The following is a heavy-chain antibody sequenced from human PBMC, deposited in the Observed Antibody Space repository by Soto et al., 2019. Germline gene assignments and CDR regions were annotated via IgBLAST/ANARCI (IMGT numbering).Heavy chain of an antibody. J-gene: IGHJ4*02. D-gene: IGHD3-3*01. Sequence: SQTLSLTCAISGDSVSSNSAAWNWIRQSPSRGLEWLGRTYYRSKWYNDYAVSVKSRITINPDTSKNQFSLQLNSVTPEDTAVYYCARDPDYDFWSGYYSFDYWGQGTLVTVSS. V-gene: IGHV6-1*01. CDR1: GDSVSSNSAA. CDR2: TYYRSKWYN. CDR3: ARDPDYDFWSGYYSFDY.